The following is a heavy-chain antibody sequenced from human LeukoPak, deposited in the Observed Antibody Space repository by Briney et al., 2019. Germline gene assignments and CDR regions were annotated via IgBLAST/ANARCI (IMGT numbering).Heavy chain of an antibody. D-gene: IGHD1-26*01. V-gene: IGHV4-59*01. Sequence: SETLSLTCTVSGGSISSYYWSWIRQPPGKGLEWIGYIYYSGSTNYNPSLTSRVTISVDTSKNQISLKMNSVTAADTAVYYCARDRGSQPFFDFWGQGTLVTVSS. CDR3: ARDRGSQPFFDF. J-gene: IGHJ4*02. CDR2: IYYSGST. CDR1: GGSISSYY.